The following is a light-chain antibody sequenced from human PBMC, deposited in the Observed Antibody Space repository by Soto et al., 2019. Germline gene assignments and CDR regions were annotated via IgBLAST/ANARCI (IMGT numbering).Light chain of an antibody. J-gene: IGLJ3*02. V-gene: IGLV2-8*01. CDR1: SSDVGGYNY. CDR2: EVS. CDR3: SSYAGDNKKV. Sequence: QSALTQPPSASGSPGQSVTISCTGTSSDVGGYNYVSWYQQHPGKAPKLMIYEVSKRPSGVPDRFSGSKSGNTASLTVSGLQAEDEADYYCSSYAGDNKKVFGGGTKLTVL.